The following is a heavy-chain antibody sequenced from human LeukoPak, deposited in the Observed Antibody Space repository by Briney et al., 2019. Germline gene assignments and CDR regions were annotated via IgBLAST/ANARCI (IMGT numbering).Heavy chain of an antibody. D-gene: IGHD6-6*01. CDR3: ATTNVIAARTYFDY. V-gene: IGHV3-30*02. CDR1: GSTFSSYG. Sequence: SGGSLRLSCAASGSTFSSYGMHWVRQAPGKGREWVAFIRYDGSNKYYADSVKGRFTISRDNSKNTLYLQMNSLRAEDTAVYHCATTNVIAARTYFDYWGQGTLVTVSS. J-gene: IGHJ4*02. CDR2: IRYDGSNK.